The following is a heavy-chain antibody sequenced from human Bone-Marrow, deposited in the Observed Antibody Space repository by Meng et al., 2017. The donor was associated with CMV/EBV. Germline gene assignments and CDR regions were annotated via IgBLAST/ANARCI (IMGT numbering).Heavy chain of an antibody. Sequence: SETLSLTCTVSGGSIRSYYWSWIRQPPGKGLEWIGYLYYSGTTNYNPSLKSRVTISVDTSKNQFSLKLSSVTAADTAVYYCARGARLAVWGQGTTVNVSS. J-gene: IGHJ6*02. CDR1: GGSIRSYY. V-gene: IGHV4-59*12. CDR3: ARGARLAV. D-gene: IGHD6-6*01. CDR2: LYYSGTT.